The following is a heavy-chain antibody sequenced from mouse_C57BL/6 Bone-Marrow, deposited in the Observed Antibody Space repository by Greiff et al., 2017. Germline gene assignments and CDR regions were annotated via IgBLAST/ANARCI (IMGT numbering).Heavy chain of an antibody. CDR1: GFTFSSYG. V-gene: IGHV5-6*01. Sequence: EVKLVESGGDLVKPGGSLKLSCAASGFTFSSYGMSWVRQTPDKRLEWVATISSGGSYTHYPDSVKGRFTISRDNAKNTLYLQMSSLKSEDTAMYYCARRGYCSSSLYYFDYWGQGTTLTVSS. CDR2: ISSGGSYT. CDR3: ARRGYCSSSLYYFDY. J-gene: IGHJ2*01. D-gene: IGHD1-1*01.